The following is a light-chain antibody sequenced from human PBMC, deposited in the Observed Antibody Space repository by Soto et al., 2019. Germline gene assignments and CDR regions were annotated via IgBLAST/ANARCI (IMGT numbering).Light chain of an antibody. CDR3: HHFGNSPET. V-gene: IGKV3-20*01. Sequence: EVVLTQSPGTLSLSPGERATLSCRASQSVADSYLAWYQQKPGRAPRLLFYGATRRATGIPDRFSGSGSGADFTLTISTLATGDFAVYYCHHFGNSPETFGQGTKV. CDR1: QSVADSY. J-gene: IGKJ1*01. CDR2: GAT.